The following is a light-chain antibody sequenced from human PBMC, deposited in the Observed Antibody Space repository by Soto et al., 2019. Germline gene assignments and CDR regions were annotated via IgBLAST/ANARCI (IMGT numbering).Light chain of an antibody. V-gene: IGKV3-11*01. CDR2: DAS. CDR3: HPPIHLRR. CDR1: QSVSDY. Sequence: ENMLTQSPATLSLCPRERATLSCRASQSVSDYLAWYQQKPGQAPRLLIYDASNRATGIPARFSGSGSGTDFTLTIISLAPEDFRVYCSHPPIHLRRFGHGTKLAIK. J-gene: IGKJ1*01.